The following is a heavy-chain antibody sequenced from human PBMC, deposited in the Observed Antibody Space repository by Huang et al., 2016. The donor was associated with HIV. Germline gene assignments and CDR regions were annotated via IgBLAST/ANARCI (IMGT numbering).Heavy chain of an antibody. CDR2: ILPIVGTA. V-gene: IGHV1-69*01. CDR1: GGTFSTYA. J-gene: IGHJ6*02. Sequence: QVQLVQSGAEVKKPGSSVKVSCTASGGTFSTYAISWVRQAPGQGLEWMVGILPIVGTAKHGQKVQGTVTITADEFTSTAYMERSSLRSEDTALYYCARGRTRSSLYDSYYGLDVWGQGTTVTVSS. D-gene: IGHD6-6*01. CDR3: ARGRTRSSLYDSYYGLDV.